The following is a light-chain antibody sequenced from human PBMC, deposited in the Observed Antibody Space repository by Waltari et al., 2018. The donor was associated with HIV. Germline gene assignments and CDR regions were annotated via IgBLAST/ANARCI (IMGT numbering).Light chain of an antibody. CDR3: SSYSTRNFLM. CDR1: PSDIDPLNY. V-gene: IGLV2-14*03. Sequence: QSALTQPASVSGSPGQSITISCSGPPSDIDPLNYVSWYQQHPGNVPNFFFFEVYYLPAGLSDRFSASKSGNTASLTISDLQPEDEADYFCSSYSTRNFLMFGGGTKLTVL. CDR2: EVY. J-gene: IGLJ3*02.